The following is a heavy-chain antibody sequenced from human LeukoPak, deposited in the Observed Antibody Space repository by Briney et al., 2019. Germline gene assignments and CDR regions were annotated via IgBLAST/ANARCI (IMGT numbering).Heavy chain of an antibody. CDR1: GFTFDDYG. CDR2: INWNGGST. CDR3: ARGTIYYDSSGYYYFDY. D-gene: IGHD3-22*01. V-gene: IGHV3-20*04. Sequence: GGSLRLSCAASGFTFDDYGMSWVRQAPGKGLEWVSGINWNGGSTGHADSVKGRFTISRDNAKNSLYLQMNSLRAEDTALYYCARGTIYYDSSGYYYFDYWGQGTLVTVSS. J-gene: IGHJ4*02.